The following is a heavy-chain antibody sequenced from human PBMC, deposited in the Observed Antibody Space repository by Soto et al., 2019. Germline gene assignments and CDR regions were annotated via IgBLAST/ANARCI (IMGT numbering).Heavy chain of an antibody. CDR1: GFSISSGNYY. CDR2: IYYSGST. CDR3: ASQYYYDSSGSQTFDY. J-gene: IGHJ4*02. Sequence: SETLSLTCPFSGFSISSGNYYWSWIRQPPGKGLEWIGYIYYSGSTYYNPSLKSRVTLSVDTSKNQFSLKLSSVTAADTAVYYCASQYYYDSSGSQTFDYWGQGTQVTSPQ. D-gene: IGHD3-22*01. V-gene: IGHV4-61*01.